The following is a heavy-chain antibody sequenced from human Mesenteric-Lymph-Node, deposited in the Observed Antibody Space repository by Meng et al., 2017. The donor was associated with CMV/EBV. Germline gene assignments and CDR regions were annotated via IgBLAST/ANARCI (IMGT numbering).Heavy chain of an antibody. CDR3: AKRGSGFDM. J-gene: IGHJ3*02. V-gene: IGHV3-23*01. D-gene: IGHD3-16*01. CDR1: GFTLSSYA. Sequence: GESLKISCAASGFTLSSYAMSWVRQAPGKGLEWVSAITGSGDSAYYADSVKGRFTISRDNSKNTLYLQMNSLRAEDTAVYYCAKRGSGFDMWGQGTMVTVSS. CDR2: ITGSGDSA.